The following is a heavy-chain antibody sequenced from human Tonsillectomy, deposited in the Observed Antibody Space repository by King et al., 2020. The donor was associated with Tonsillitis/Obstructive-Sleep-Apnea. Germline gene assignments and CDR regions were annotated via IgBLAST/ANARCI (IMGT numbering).Heavy chain of an antibody. V-gene: IGHV4-59*12. CDR1: GGSIGSYY. CDR3: ARGRASGKTYYLAV. CDR2: IYESGST. J-gene: IGHJ6*03. Sequence: QLQESGPGLVKPSATLSLTCNVSGGSIGSYYWTWIRQSPGKGLEWLAYIYESGSTNLNPSLKSRLTISLDTSKKQFSLDLTSVTVADTAVYYCARGRASGKTYYLAVLVKGTTVTVSS.